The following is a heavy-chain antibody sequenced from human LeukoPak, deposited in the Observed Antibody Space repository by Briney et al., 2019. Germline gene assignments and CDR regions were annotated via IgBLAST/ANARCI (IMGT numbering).Heavy chain of an antibody. J-gene: IGHJ5*02. CDR3: ARDMRYYDFWSGYYETTGEVRGWFDP. D-gene: IGHD3-3*01. CDR1: GGSISSGSYY. V-gene: IGHV4-61*02. CDR2: IYTSGST. Sequence: PSQTLSLTCTVSGGSISSGSYYWSWIRQPAGKGLEWIGRIYTSGSTNYNPSLKSRVTISVDTSKNQFSLKLSSVTAADTAVYYCARDMRYYDFWSGYYETTGEVRGWFDPWGQGTLVTVSS.